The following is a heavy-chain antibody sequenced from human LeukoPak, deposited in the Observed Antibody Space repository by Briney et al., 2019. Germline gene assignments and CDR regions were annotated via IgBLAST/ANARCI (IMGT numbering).Heavy chain of an antibody. Sequence: GGSLRLSCAASGSTFSNYAMSWVRQAPGRGVEWVSGISGSGGDTYYADSVKGRFTISRDNSKNTLYLQMNSLRAEDTAVYYCAKDRSCTSNICHGDFDYWGQGTLVTVSS. CDR2: ISGSGGDT. CDR3: AKDRSCTSNICHGDFDY. CDR1: GSTFSNYA. D-gene: IGHD2-2*01. J-gene: IGHJ4*02. V-gene: IGHV3-23*01.